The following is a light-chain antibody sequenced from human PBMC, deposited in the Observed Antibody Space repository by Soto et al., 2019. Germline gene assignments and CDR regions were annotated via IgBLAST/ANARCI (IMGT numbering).Light chain of an antibody. CDR2: EVS. CDR3: SSYTSGSTDV. CDR1: SSDVGSYYL. J-gene: IGLJ1*01. V-gene: IGLV2-18*02. Sequence: QSVLTQPPSVSGSPGQSVTISCTGTSSDVGSYYLVSWYQQSPGTAPTLMIYEVSNRPSGVPDRFSGSKSGNTASLTISGLQAEDEADYYCSSYTSGSTDVFGTGTKLTVL.